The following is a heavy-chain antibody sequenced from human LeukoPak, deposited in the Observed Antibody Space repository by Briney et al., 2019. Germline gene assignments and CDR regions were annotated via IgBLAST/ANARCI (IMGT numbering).Heavy chain of an antibody. CDR3: AILAWDGRGSFY. D-gene: IGHD3-10*01. CDR2: IRSGGENT. V-gene: IGHV3-23*01. Sequence: GGSLRLSCAASGFTFSTYSMSWVRQAPGKGLEWVSAIRSGGENTYYADSVRGRFTISRDNSRGTLSLQMNSLRAEDTAVYFCAILAWDGRGSFYWGQGTLVTVSS. J-gene: IGHJ4*02. CDR1: GFTFSTYS.